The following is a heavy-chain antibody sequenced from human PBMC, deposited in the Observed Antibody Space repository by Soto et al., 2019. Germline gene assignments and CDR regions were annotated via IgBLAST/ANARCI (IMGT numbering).Heavy chain of an antibody. CDR1: GYTFTSYG. V-gene: IGHV1-18*01. D-gene: IGHD3-16*02. CDR3: ARVRYTRGAPAPIDY. CDR2: ISVYNGNT. J-gene: IGHJ4*02. Sequence: ASVKVSCKASGYTFTSYGISWVRQAPGQGLEWMGWISVYNGNTNYAQKLQGRVTMTTDTSTSTAYMELRSLRSDDTAVYYCARVRYTRGAPAPIDYWGQGTLVTVSS.